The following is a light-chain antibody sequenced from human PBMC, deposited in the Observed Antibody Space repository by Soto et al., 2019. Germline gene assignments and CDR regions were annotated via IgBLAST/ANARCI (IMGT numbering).Light chain of an antibody. CDR3: SSYAGSNNLL. J-gene: IGLJ2*01. V-gene: IGLV2-8*01. CDR1: SNDIGGYNY. Sequence: QSALTQPPSASGSPGQSVTISCTGTSNDIGGYNYVSWYQQHPGKAPKLMIYEVSEWPSGVPDRFSGSKSGNTASLTVSGLQAEDEADYYCSSYAGSNNLLFGGGTKLTVL. CDR2: EVS.